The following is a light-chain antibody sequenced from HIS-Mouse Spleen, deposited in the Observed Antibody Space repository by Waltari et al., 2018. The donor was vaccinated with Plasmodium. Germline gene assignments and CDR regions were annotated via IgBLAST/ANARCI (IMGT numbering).Light chain of an antibody. CDR1: QSISSR. CDR3: QQYNSYSWT. Sequence: DIQMTQSPSTLSASVGDRVTITCRASQSISSRLAWYPQKPGKAPKLLIDKASSLESGVPSRFSGSGSGTEFTLTISSLQADDFATYYCQQYNSYSWTFGQGTKVEIK. J-gene: IGKJ1*01. CDR2: KAS. V-gene: IGKV1-5*03.